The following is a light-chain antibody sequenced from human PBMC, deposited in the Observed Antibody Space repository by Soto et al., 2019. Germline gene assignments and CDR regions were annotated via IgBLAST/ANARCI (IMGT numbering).Light chain of an antibody. V-gene: IGLV1-40*01. CDR1: SSDIGGCND. CDR2: VNA. CDR3: PSFDSGLRAWV. Sequence: QSALTQPASVSGAPGQRVTISCTGSSSDIGGCNDVHWYQHLPGTAPQLLIHVNAERPSGVSDRFSASKSDTSASLPIAGRHVEDEADYYCPSFDSGLRAWVFGGGTKLTVL. J-gene: IGLJ2*01.